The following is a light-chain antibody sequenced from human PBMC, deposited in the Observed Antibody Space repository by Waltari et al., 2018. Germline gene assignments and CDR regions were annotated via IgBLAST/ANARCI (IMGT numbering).Light chain of an antibody. J-gene: IGLJ1*01. V-gene: IGLV2-14*03. CDR2: DVS. CDR1: SSDVGGYNY. CDR3: SSYTSSNTLAYV. Sequence: QYALTQPASVSGSPGQSITISCTGTSSDVGGYNYVSWYQQHPGKAPKLMIYDVSNPPSGVSNRFSGSKSGNTASLTISGLQAEDEADYYCSSYTSSNTLAYVFGTGTKVTVL.